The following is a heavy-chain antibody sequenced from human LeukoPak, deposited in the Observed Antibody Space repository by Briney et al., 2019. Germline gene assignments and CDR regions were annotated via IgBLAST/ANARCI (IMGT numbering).Heavy chain of an antibody. J-gene: IGHJ6*03. Sequence: GGSLRLSCAASGFTFSSYEMNWVRQAPGKGLEWVSYISTGGSTIYYADSVKGRFTISRDNAKNSLYLQMNSLRAEDTAVYYCARDRRGIGGSGSYPYYYYMDVWGKGTTVTVSS. CDR3: ARDRRGIGGSGSYPYYYYMDV. V-gene: IGHV3-48*03. CDR2: ISTGGSTI. CDR1: GFTFSSYE. D-gene: IGHD1-26*01.